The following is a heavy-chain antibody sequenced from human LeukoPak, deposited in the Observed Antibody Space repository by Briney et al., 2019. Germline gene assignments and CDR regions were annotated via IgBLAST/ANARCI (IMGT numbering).Heavy chain of an antibody. CDR3: ARALYRGYSYGYVGGDWFDP. V-gene: IGHV4-30-2*01. J-gene: IGHJ5*02. CDR2: IYHSGST. CDR1: GGSISSGGYS. Sequence: ASETLSLTCAVSGGSISSGGYSWSWIRQPPGKGLEWIGYIYHSGSTYYNPSLKSRVTISVDRSKNQFSLKLSSVTAADTAVYYCARALYRGYSYGYVGGDWFDPWGQGTRVTVSS. D-gene: IGHD5-18*01.